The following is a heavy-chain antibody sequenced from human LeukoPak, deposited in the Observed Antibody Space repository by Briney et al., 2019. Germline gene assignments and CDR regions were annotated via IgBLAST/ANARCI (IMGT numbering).Heavy chain of an antibody. CDR3: AKRRGDCSNGQGYGDS. J-gene: IGHJ4*02. Sequence: GRSLRLSCAASGFTFSSYAMHWVRQAPGKGLEWVAVISYDGSNKYYADSVKGRFTISRDNSKNTLYLQMNSLRAEDTAVYYCAKRRGDCSNGQGYGDSWGQGTLVTVSS. CDR1: GFTFSSYA. CDR2: ISYDGSNK. V-gene: IGHV3-30*04. D-gene: IGHD2-8*01.